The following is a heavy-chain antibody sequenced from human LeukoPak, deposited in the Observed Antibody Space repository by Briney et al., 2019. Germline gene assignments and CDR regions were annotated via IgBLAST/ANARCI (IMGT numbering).Heavy chain of an antibody. CDR1: GFTVSSNY. V-gene: IGHV4-59*02. Sequence: PGGSLRLSCAASGFTVSSNYMSWVRQAPGKGLECIGSIYYSGSTSYNPSLKSRVTISVDTSKNQFSLKLSSVTAADTAVYYCVKGMNGYDIWGQGTMVTVSS. CDR2: IYYSGST. J-gene: IGHJ3*02. CDR3: VKGMNGYDI.